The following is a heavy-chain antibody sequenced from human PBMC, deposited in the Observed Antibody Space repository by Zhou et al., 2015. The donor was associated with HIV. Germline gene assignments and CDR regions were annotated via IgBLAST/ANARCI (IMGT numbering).Heavy chain of an antibody. V-gene: IGHV3-53*01. J-gene: IGHJ6*02. Sequence: VQVVESGGDLMQPGGSLRLSCAASGFSVSRNFMSWVRQAPGKGLEWVSVIYAGGDTYYTDSVQGRFTISRDNSKNTVYLQMNSLRAEDTAVYHCARERGFSSGWYIGGGMDVWGQGP. CDR3: ARERGFSSGWYIGGGMDV. CDR2: IYAGGDT. CDR1: GFSVSRNF. D-gene: IGHD6-19*01.